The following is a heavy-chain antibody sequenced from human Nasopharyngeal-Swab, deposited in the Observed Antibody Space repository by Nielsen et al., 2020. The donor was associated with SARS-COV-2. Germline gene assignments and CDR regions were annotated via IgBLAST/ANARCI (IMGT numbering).Heavy chain of an antibody. J-gene: IGHJ5*02. D-gene: IGHD6-6*01. V-gene: IGHV3-30-3*01. CDR2: ISYDGSNK. CDR3: ARHSSSSIVNWFDP. Sequence: VRQAPGKGLEWVAVISYDGSNKYYADSVKGRFTISRDNSKNTLYLQMNSLRAEDTAVYYCARHSSSSIVNWFDPWGQGTLVTVSS.